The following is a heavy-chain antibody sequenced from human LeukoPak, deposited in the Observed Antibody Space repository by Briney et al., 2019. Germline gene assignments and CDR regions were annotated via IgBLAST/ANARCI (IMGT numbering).Heavy chain of an antibody. Sequence: PSETLSLTCAVSGGSFFGSHWNWIRQSPEKGLEWIAEINHSGRTNYNPSLKSQVTISVDTSKGQFFLKLTSVTAADTAVYYCARDPTTVVTLPYYFDFWGQGTLVTVSA. CDR3: ARDPTTVVTLPYYFDF. D-gene: IGHD4-23*01. V-gene: IGHV4-34*01. J-gene: IGHJ4*02. CDR1: GGSFFGSH. CDR2: INHSGRT.